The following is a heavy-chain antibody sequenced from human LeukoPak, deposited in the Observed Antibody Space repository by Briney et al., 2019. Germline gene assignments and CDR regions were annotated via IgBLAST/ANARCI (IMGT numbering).Heavy chain of an antibody. J-gene: IGHJ3*01. CDR1: GGSFSGYY. CDR3: ARGPYDSGPN. D-gene: IGHD3-22*01. CDR2: INHSGST. Sequence: PSETLSLTCAVYGGSFSGYYWSWIRQPPGKGLEWIGEINHSGSTNYNPSLKSRVTISVDTSKNQFSLKLSSVTAADTAAYYCARGPYDSGPNWGQGTMVTVSS. V-gene: IGHV4-34*01.